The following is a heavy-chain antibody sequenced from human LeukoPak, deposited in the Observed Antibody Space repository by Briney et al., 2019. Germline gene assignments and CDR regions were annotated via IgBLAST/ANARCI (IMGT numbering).Heavy chain of an antibody. CDR1: GGTFSSYA. J-gene: IGHJ6*03. Sequence: GASVKVSCKASGGTFSSYAISWVRQAPGQGLEWMGGVIPILGTANYAQKFQGRVTITTDESTSTAYMELSSLRSEDTAVYYCARAQLWSTKHYYYMDVWGKGTTVTVSS. CDR2: VIPILGTA. CDR3: ARAQLWSTKHYYYMDV. D-gene: IGHD5-18*01. V-gene: IGHV1-69*05.